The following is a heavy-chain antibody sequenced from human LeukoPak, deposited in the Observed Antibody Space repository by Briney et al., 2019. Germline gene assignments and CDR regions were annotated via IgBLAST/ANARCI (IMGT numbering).Heavy chain of an antibody. CDR3: ARGVGSGYTDY. V-gene: IGHV4-59*01. CDR1: GGSISSYY. CDR2: IYYSGST. J-gene: IGHJ4*02. Sequence: SATLSLTCTVSGGSISSYYWSWIRQPPGKGLEWIGYIYYSGSTNYNPSLKSRVTISVDTSKNQFSLKLSSVTAADTAVYYCARGVGSGYTDYWGQGALVTVSS. D-gene: IGHD3-22*01.